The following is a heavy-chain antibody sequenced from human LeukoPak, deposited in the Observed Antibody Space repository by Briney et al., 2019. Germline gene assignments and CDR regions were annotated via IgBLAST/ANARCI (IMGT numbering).Heavy chain of an antibody. CDR1: GGSISSYY. CDR3: ARGLDGDYFDY. Sequence: SETLSLTCTVSGGSISSYYWSWIRQPPGKGLEWIGYIYYSGSTSYNPSLKSRVTISVDTSKNQFSLKLSSVTAADTAVYYCARGLDGDYFDYWGQGTLVTVSS. V-gene: IGHV4-59*08. CDR2: IYYSGST. J-gene: IGHJ4*02. D-gene: IGHD4-17*01.